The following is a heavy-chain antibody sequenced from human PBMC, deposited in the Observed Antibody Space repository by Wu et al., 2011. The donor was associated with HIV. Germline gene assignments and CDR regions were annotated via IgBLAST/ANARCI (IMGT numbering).Heavy chain of an antibody. Sequence: EVQLVQSGAEVRKPGATVKISCKVSGYTFTDYYMHWVQQAPGKGLEWMGLVDPEDGETIYAEKFQGRVTITADTSTDTAYMELSSLRSEDTAVYYCATGRYCSSTSCPYYYMDVWGKGTTVTVSS. CDR2: VDPEDGET. V-gene: IGHV1-69-2*01. J-gene: IGHJ6*03. CDR3: ATGRYCSSTSCPYYYMDV. D-gene: IGHD2-2*01. CDR1: GYTFTDYY.